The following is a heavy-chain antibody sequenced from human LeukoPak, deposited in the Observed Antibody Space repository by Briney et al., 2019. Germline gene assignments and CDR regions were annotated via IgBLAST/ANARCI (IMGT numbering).Heavy chain of an antibody. CDR1: GFSFSDFY. CDR3: ARDPDYGDPY. D-gene: IGHD4/OR15-4a*01. CDR2: ITSSGTTT. V-gene: IGHV3-11*04. Sequence: GGPLRLSCSASGFSFSDFYMSWFRLSPEKGLEWLAYITSSGTTTEYADSVKGRFTISRVNAKNSLYLQMDSLRPEDTASYYCARDPDYGDPYWGQGTAVTVSS. J-gene: IGHJ4*02.